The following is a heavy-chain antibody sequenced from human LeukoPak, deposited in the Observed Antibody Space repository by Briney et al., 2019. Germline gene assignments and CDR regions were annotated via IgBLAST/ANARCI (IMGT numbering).Heavy chain of an antibody. CDR1: GGSFSGLY. CDR2: INHSGNT. Sequence: SETLSLTCAVYGGSFSGLYWSWIRQPPGKGREWLGEINHSGNTNYNPSLKSRVTISVDTSKNQFSLKLSSVTAADTAVYYCASILRFIWGPGTMVTVSS. CDR3: ASILRFI. V-gene: IGHV4-34*01. J-gene: IGHJ3*02. D-gene: IGHD3-3*01.